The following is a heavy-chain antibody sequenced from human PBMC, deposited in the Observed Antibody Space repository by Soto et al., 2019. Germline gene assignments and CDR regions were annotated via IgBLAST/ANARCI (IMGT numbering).Heavy chain of an antibody. J-gene: IGHJ4*02. CDR2: INHSGST. D-gene: IGHD1-26*01. CDR1: GGSFSGYY. Sequence: SETLSLTCAVYGGSFSGYYWSWIRQPPGKGLEWIGEINHSGSTNYNPSLKSRVTISVDTSKNQFSLKLSSVTAADTAVYYCARNGVVGQDLDYWGQGTLVTVSS. CDR3: ARNGVVGQDLDY. V-gene: IGHV4-34*01.